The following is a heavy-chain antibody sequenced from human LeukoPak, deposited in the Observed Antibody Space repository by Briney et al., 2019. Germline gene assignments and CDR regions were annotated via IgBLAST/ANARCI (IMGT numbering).Heavy chain of an antibody. Sequence: SETLSLTCAVYGGSFSGYFCIWIRQPPGKGLEWIGEINHSGSTNYNPSLKSRVTISVDTSKNQFSLKLSSVTAADTAVYFCARRAMSPGITQYYFDSWGQGILVTVSS. J-gene: IGHJ4*02. D-gene: IGHD3-10*01. CDR1: GGSFSGYF. CDR2: INHSGST. CDR3: ARRAMSPGITQYYFDS. V-gene: IGHV4-34*01.